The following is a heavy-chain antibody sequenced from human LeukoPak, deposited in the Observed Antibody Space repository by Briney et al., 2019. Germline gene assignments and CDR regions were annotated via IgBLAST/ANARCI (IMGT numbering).Heavy chain of an antibody. J-gene: IGHJ6*03. V-gene: IGHV4-34*01. CDR2: INYGGST. CDR1: GFTFGDYA. CDR3: ARGGQYMSASWYRSVYYHFDV. D-gene: IGHD6-13*01. Sequence: PGGSLRLSCTASGFTFGDYAMNWFRQAPGKGLEWVGEINYGGSTHYNPSLKGRVSISLDTSKNQFSLKVTSVTAADTAIYYCARGGQYMSASWYRSVYYHFDVWGKGTTVIVSS.